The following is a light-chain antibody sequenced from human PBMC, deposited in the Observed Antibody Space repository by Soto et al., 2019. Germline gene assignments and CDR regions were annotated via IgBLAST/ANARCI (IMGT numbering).Light chain of an antibody. CDR2: GAS. J-gene: IGKJ2*01. CDR1: QNLSPN. CDR3: QQYDRWPRT. V-gene: IGKV3-15*01. Sequence: EIVMTQSPATLSVSSGDRATLSCRASQNLSPNLACYNQRPGQAPRLLIHGASTRATGVPASFSGSGSGTDFTLTISSLQSEDFAVYYCQQYDRWPRTVGLGTKLQIK.